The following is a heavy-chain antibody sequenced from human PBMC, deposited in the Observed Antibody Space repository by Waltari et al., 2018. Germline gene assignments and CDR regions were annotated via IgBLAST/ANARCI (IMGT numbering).Heavy chain of an antibody. J-gene: IGHJ6*02. CDR1: GFTFSSYG. CDR3: AREMGATPDVYYYYGMDV. Sequence: QVQLVESGGGVVQPGRSLRLSCAASGFTFSSYGMHWVRQAPGKGLEWVAVIWYDGSNKYYADSVKGRFTISRDNSKNTLYLQMNSLRAEDTAVYYCAREMGATPDVYYYYGMDVWGQGTTVTVSS. D-gene: IGHD1-26*01. CDR2: IWYDGSNK. V-gene: IGHV3-33*01.